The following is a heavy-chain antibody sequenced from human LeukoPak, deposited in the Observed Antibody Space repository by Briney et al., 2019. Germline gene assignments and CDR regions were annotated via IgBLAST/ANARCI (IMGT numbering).Heavy chain of an antibody. J-gene: IGHJ4*02. CDR3: AREGQGSGSYLDY. Sequence: SQTLSLTCTVSGGSISSGGYYWSWIRQPPGKGLEWIGYIYHSGSTYYNPSLKSRVTISVDRSKNQFSLKLSSVTAADTAVYYCAREGQGSGSYLDYWGQGTLVTVSS. CDR1: GGSISSGGYY. CDR2: IYHSGST. D-gene: IGHD1-26*01. V-gene: IGHV4-30-2*01.